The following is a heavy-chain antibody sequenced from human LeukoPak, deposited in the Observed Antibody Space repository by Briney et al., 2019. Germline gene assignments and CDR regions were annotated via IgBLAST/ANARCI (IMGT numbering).Heavy chain of an antibody. Sequence: ASVKVSCKASGGTYSSYAISWVRQAPGQGLEWMGGIILIFGTANYAQKFQGRVTITADESTSTAYMELSSLRSEDTAVYYCARDSYELAYFDYWGQGTLVTVSS. D-gene: IGHD3-3*01. CDR1: GGTYSSYA. J-gene: IGHJ4*02. CDR3: ARDSYELAYFDY. V-gene: IGHV1-69*13. CDR2: IILIFGTA.